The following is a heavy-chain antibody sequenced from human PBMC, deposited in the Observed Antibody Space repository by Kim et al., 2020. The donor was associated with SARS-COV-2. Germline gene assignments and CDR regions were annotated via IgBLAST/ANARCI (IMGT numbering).Heavy chain of an antibody. CDR3: TTDCGITMVRGVTLRY. Sequence: GGSLRLSCAASGFTFSNAWMSWVRQAPGKGLEWVVRIKSKTDGGTTDYAAPVKGRFTISRDDSKNTLYLQMNSLKTEDTAVYYCTTDCGITMVRGVTLRYWGQGTLVTVSS. V-gene: IGHV3-15*01. CDR1: GFTFSNAW. D-gene: IGHD3-10*01. J-gene: IGHJ4*02. CDR2: IKSKTDGGTT.